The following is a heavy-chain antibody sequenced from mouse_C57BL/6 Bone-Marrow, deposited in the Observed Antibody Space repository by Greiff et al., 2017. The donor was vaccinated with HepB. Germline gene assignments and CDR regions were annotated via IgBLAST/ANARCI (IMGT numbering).Heavy chain of an antibody. Sequence: EVKLMESGGGLVQPGGSLKLSCAASGFTFSDYGMAWVRQAPRKGPEWVAFISNLAYSIYYADTVTGRFTISRENAKNTLYLEMSSLRSEDTAMYYCARKYGMDYWGQGTSVTVSS. V-gene: IGHV5-15*01. CDR3: ARKYGMDY. J-gene: IGHJ4*01. CDR1: GFTFSDYG. CDR2: ISNLAYSI.